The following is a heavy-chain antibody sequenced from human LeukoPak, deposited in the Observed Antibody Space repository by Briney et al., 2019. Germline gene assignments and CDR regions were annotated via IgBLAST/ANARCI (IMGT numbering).Heavy chain of an antibody. CDR1: GGSISSGGYY. CDR2: INHSGST. V-gene: IGHV4-30-2*01. D-gene: IGHD2-2*01. Sequence: PSQTLSLTCTVSGGSISSGGYYWSWIRQPPGKGLEWIGEINHSGSTNYNPSLKSRVTISVDTSKNQFSLKLSSVAAADTAVYYCARRNIVVVPAVTRGAFDXXXQXTXXXVSS. CDR3: ARRNIVVVPAVTRGAFDX. J-gene: IGHJ3*01.